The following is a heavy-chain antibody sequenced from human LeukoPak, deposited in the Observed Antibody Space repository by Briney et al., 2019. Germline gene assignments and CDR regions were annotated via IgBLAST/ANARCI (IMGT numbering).Heavy chain of an antibody. CDR3: ARDNYAGANWFDP. CDR2: IIPIFGTA. J-gene: IGHJ5*02. CDR1: GGTFSSYA. D-gene: IGHD1-7*01. V-gene: IGHV1-69*05. Sequence: SVKVPCKASGGTFSSYAISWVRQAPGQGLEWMGGIIPIFGTANYAQKFQGRVTITTDESTSTAYMELSSLRSEDTAVYCCARDNYAGANWFDPWGQGTLVTVSS.